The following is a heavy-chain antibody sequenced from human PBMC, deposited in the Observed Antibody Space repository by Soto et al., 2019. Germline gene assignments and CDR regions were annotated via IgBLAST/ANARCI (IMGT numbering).Heavy chain of an antibody. CDR2: IYYSGST. CDR3: ARGLYSSSWLEYYYYYMDV. V-gene: IGHV4-59*01. J-gene: IGHJ6*03. CDR1: GGSLSSYY. Sequence: SETLSLTCTVSGGSLSSYYLSWIRPPPGKGLEWIGYIYYSGSTNYNPSLKSRVTISVDTSKNQFSLKLSSVTAADTAVYYCARGLYSSSWLEYYYYYMDVWGKGTTVTVSS. D-gene: IGHD6-13*01.